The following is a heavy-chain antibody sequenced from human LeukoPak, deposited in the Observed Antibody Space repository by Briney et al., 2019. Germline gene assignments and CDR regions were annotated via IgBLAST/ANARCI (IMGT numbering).Heavy chain of an antibody. D-gene: IGHD2-2*01. CDR2: INSDGYST. J-gene: IGHJ4*02. V-gene: IGHV3-74*01. Sequence: PGGSLRLSCKASGFTFSGYWMHWVRQAPGKGLVWVSRINSDGYSTAYADSVKGRFTISRDNAKNTLYLQMNSLRAEDTAVYYCVRLVAVPDAYFDYWGQGTLVAVSS. CDR1: GFTFSGYW. CDR3: VRLVAVPDAYFDY.